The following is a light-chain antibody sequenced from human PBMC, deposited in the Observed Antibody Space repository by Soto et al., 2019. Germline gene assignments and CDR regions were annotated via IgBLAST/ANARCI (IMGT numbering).Light chain of an antibody. J-gene: IGLJ3*02. V-gene: IGLV1-40*01. CDR2: FNT. CDR3: QSFDISRSVWM. CDR1: SSNIGAGSD. Sequence: QSVLTQPPSVSGAPGQRVTISCAGSSSNIGAGSDVHWYQQVPGTAPKLLIYFNTNRPSGVPDRFSGSKSGTSASLAIAGLQAEDEADYYCQSFDISRSVWMFGGGTKVTVL.